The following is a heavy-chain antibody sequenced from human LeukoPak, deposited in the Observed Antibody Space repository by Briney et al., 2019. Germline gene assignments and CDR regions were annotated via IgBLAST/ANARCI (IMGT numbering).Heavy chain of an antibody. J-gene: IGHJ3*02. CDR2: ISSSSSYI. CDR3: ARDGDYGGNPGGNDAFDI. Sequence: GGSLRLSCAASGFTFSSYSMNWVRQAPGKGLEWVSSISSSSSYIYYADSVKGRFTISRDNAKNSLYLQMNSLRAEDTAVYYCARDGDYGGNPGGNDAFDIWGQGTMVTVSS. CDR1: GFTFSSYS. V-gene: IGHV3-21*01. D-gene: IGHD4-23*01.